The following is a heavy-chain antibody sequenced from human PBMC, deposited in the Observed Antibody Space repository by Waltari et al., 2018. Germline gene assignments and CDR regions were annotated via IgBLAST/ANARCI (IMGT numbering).Heavy chain of an antibody. J-gene: IGHJ4*02. V-gene: IGHV1-69*08. CDR1: GGTFSSYA. Sequence: QVQLVQSGAEVKKPGSSVKVSCKASGGTFSSYAISWVRQAPGQGLEWMGRISPIFGTANYAQKCQGRVTMTADKSTSTAYMELSSLRSEDTAVYYCARDQGTAMAFDYWGQGTLVTVSS. D-gene: IGHD5-18*01. CDR3: ARDQGTAMAFDY. CDR2: ISPIFGTA.